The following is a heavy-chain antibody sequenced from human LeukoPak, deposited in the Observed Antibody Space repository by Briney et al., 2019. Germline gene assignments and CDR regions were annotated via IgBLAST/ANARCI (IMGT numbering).Heavy chain of an antibody. CDR1: GGSISTSNYY. Sequence: PSETLSLTCTVSGGSISTSNYYWGWIRQPPGKGLEWIGYIYYSGSTNYNPSLKSRVTISVDTSKNQFSLKLSSVTAADTAVYYCARERIRHWFDPWGQGTLVTVSS. V-gene: IGHV4-61*01. D-gene: IGHD2-15*01. J-gene: IGHJ5*02. CDR3: ARERIRHWFDP. CDR2: IYYSGST.